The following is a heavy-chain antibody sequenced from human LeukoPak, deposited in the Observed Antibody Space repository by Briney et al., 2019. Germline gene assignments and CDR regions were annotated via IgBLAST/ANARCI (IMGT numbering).Heavy chain of an antibody. V-gene: IGHV1-69*04. J-gene: IGHJ6*02. D-gene: IGHD3-10*01. Sequence: ASVKVSCKASGGTFSSYAISWVRQAPGQGLEWMGRIIPIFGIANYAQKFQGRVTITADKSASTAYMELSSLRSEDTAVYYCARCHPGGSGSYTLCYGMDVWGQGTTVTVSS. CDR2: IIPIFGIA. CDR1: GGTFSSYA. CDR3: ARCHPGGSGSYTLCYGMDV.